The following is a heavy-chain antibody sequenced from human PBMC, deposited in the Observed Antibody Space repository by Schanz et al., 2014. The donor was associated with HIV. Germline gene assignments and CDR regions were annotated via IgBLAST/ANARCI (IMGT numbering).Heavy chain of an antibody. J-gene: IGHJ6*02. CDR2: ISGSGGST. CDR3: ARDRMTANWKNGMDV. CDR1: GFTFSTYA. V-gene: IGHV3-23*01. D-gene: IGHD2-21*02. Sequence: EVQLLESGGGLLQPGGSLRLSCTAFGFTFSTYAMTWVRQAPGKGLEWVSTISGSGGSTYYADSVKGRFTISRDNSKNTLYLQMNSLRAEDRAVYYCARDRMTANWKNGMDVWGQGTTVTVSS.